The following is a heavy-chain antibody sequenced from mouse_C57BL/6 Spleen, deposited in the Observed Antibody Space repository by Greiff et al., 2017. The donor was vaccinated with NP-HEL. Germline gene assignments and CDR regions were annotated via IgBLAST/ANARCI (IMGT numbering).Heavy chain of an antibody. CDR3: ARRDYAYYAMDY. D-gene: IGHD2-4*01. Sequence: QVQLQQPGAELVMPGASVKLSCKASGYTFTSYWMHWVKQRPGQGLEWIGEIDPSDSYTNYNHKFKGKSTLTVDKSSSTAYMQLSSLTSEYSAVYYCARRDYAYYAMDYWGQGTSVTVSS. V-gene: IGHV1-69*01. CDR2: IDPSDSYT. CDR1: GYTFTSYW. J-gene: IGHJ4*01.